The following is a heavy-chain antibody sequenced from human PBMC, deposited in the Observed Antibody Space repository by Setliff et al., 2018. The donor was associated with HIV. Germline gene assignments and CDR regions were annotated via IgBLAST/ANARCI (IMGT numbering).Heavy chain of an antibody. CDR3: AKDSSGWLGYFDY. J-gene: IGHJ4*02. V-gene: IGHV3-48*03. Sequence: PGGSLRLSCAASGFTFSNYEMNWVRQAPGKGLEWVSYISSSGNTIYYADSVKGRFTISRDNAKNSLFLEMTSLRAEDTAVYYCAKDSSGWLGYFDYWGQGTLVTVSS. CDR1: GFTFSNYE. D-gene: IGHD6-19*01. CDR2: ISSSGNTI.